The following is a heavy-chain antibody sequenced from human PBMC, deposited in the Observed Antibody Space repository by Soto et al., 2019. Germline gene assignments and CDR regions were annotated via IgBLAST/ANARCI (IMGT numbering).Heavy chain of an antibody. D-gene: IGHD6-19*01. Sequence: EVQLLESGGGLVQPGGSLTLSCAASEFTFSTYAMTWVRLVPGKGLEWVPGISGSGGATYYTDSVKGRFTISRDNARNTLYLQMTSLRAEDTGIYYCAKDKTGGYSSGWFHYSYGMDVWGQGTTVTVSS. CDR3: AKDKTGGYSSGWFHYSYGMDV. CDR1: EFTFSTYA. J-gene: IGHJ6*02. CDR2: ISGSGGAT. V-gene: IGHV3-23*01.